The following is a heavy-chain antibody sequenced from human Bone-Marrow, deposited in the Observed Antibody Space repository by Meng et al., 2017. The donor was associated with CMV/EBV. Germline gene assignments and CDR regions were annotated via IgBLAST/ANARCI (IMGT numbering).Heavy chain of an antibody. Sequence: GGSLRLSCAASGFTFSSYGMHWVRQAPGKGLEWVAVIWYDGSNKYYADSVKGRFTISRDNSKNTLYLQMNSLRAEDTAVYYCAKESGSRWFDYWGQGTLATAPQ. CDR2: IWYDGSNK. J-gene: IGHJ4*02. CDR1: GFTFSSYG. CDR3: AKESGSRWFDY. V-gene: IGHV3-33*06. D-gene: IGHD1-26*01.